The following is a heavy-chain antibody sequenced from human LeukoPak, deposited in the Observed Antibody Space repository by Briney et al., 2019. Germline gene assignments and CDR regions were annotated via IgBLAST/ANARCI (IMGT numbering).Heavy chain of an antibody. D-gene: IGHD2-2*01. CDR3: SSRGGYYYYMDV. CDR2: INHSGST. V-gene: IGHV4-34*01. J-gene: IGHJ6*03. CDR1: GGSFSGYY. Sequence: NPSGTLSLTCAVYGGSFSGYYWSWIRQPPGKGLEWIGEINHSGSTNYNPSLKSRVTISVDTSKNQFSLKLSSVTAADTAVYYCSSRGGYYYYMDVWGKGTTVTVSS.